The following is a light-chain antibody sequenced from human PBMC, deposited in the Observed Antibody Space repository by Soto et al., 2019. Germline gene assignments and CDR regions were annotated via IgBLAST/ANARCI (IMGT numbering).Light chain of an antibody. V-gene: IGKV1-17*01. Sequence: DIPGAESPSYLSHSAANKVTITCRASQSISSWLDWYQQKPGKAPKVLIYDASNLQSGVPSRFSGSGFETEFTLTISSLQPEDFATYYCLQYNSYPWTFGQGNKVDI. J-gene: IGKJ1*01. CDR1: QSISSW. CDR2: DAS. CDR3: LQYNSYPWT.